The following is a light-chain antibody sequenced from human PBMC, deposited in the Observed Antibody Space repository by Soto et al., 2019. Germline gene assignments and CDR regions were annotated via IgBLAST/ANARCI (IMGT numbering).Light chain of an antibody. CDR2: GAS. V-gene: IGKV3-20*01. CDR1: PSVSSSY. Sequence: EIVLTQSPGTLSLSPVERATLSCRARPSVSSSYLAWYQHKPGQAPRLIIYGASSRATGIPDRLSGSGSGTDFTLTISRLEPEDFAMYYRQQYGSSLGFGPGTKVDIK. J-gene: IGKJ3*01. CDR3: QQYGSSLG.